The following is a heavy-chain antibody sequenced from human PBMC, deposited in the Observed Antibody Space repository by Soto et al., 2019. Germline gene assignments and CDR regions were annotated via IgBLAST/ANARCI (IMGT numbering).Heavy chain of an antibody. V-gene: IGHV1-18*01. CDR1: GYTFINYG. D-gene: IGHD3-3*01. CDR3: ARDKRFGGELRLDY. CDR2: ISAYNGNK. J-gene: IGHJ4*02. Sequence: QVQLVQSGAEVKKPGASVKVSCKASGYTFINYGITWVRQAPGQGLEWMGWISAYNGNKDYVQRLQGRVTMTTDTSTSTAYMELRSLRSDDTAVYYCARDKRFGGELRLDYWGQGTLVTVSS.